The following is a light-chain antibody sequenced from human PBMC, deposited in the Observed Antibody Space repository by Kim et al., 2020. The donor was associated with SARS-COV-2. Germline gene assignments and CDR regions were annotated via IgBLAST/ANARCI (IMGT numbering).Light chain of an antibody. CDR3: QQRGNWPT. Sequence: EIVLTQSPATLSLSPEERATLSCRASQSVKTYLAWYQHKPGQSPRLLIHDASNRATGVPPRFSGGGSGTDFTLTISSLEPEDFAVYYCQQRGNWPTFGQGTRLEIK. J-gene: IGKJ5*01. CDR2: DAS. CDR1: QSVKTY. V-gene: IGKV3-11*01.